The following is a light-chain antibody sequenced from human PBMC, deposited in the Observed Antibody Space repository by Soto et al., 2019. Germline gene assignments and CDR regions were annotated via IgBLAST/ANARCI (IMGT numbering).Light chain of an antibody. V-gene: IGKV3-11*01. Sequence: EIVLTQSPATLSLSPGERATLSCRASQSVNNYLAWYQQKPGQAPRLLIYDASSRATDIPARFSGSGSGTDFTLTISSLEPEDFATYYCHERSNWPLTFGGGTKVDIK. CDR3: HERSNWPLT. J-gene: IGKJ4*01. CDR1: QSVNNY. CDR2: DAS.